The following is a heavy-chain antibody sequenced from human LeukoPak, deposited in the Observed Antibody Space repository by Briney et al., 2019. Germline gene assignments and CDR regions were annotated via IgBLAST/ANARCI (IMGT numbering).Heavy chain of an antibody. CDR1: GFTFSSYT. Sequence: GGSLRLSCAAPGFTFSSYTMSWVRQAPGKGLEWVSTITTSDGNTYYADSVKGRFTVSRDNSKNTLFLQMNSLRAEDTAVYYCAKDGGLWVSAHWGDSWGRGTLVTVSS. V-gene: IGHV3-23*01. J-gene: IGHJ4*02. D-gene: IGHD7-27*01. CDR2: ITTSDGNT. CDR3: AKDGGLWVSAHWGDS.